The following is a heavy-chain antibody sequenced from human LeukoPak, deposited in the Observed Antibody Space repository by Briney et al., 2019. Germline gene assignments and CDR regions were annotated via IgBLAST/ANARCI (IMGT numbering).Heavy chain of an antibody. D-gene: IGHD3-22*01. CDR2: VSGSGHST. Sequence: GGSLRLSCAASGFTFSIYAMSWVRQAPGKGLEWVSTVSGSGHSTFYADSVKGRFTISRDNSKNTLYLQTNSLRAEDTALYYCVRDRDSTGYYDYWGQGTLVTVSS. J-gene: IGHJ4*02. CDR3: VRDRDSTGYYDY. CDR1: GFTFSIYA. V-gene: IGHV3-23*01.